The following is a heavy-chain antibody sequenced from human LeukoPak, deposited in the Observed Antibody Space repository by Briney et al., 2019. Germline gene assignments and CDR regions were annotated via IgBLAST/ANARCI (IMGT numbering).Heavy chain of an antibody. CDR2: ILDSGYST. D-gene: IGHD3-16*01. V-gene: IGHV3-23*01. CDR3: AKLGGHPLHNYYVGV. CDR1: VFTFSRYA. J-gene: IGHJ6*03. Sequence: GGSLRLSCAASVFTFSRYAMSWVRPAPGKGLEWVSGILDSGYSTYYANSVKGRFTISRDNSNNTLYLQMNSLRAEDTAVYYCAKLGGHPLHNYYVGVWGKGTTVAVSS.